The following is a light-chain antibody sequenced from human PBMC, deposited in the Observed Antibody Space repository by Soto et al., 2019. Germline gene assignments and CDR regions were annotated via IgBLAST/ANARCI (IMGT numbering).Light chain of an antibody. CDR1: QSVSIN. CDR2: DAS. CDR3: QQRSSWPPIT. V-gene: IGKV3-11*01. J-gene: IGKJ4*01. Sequence: DILLTQSPATLSLSPGERATLSCRASQSVSINLAWYQQKPGQAPRLLIYDASNRPTGIPARFTGSGSGTDFNLTISSLEPEDFAVYYCQQRSSWPPITFGGGTKVDIK.